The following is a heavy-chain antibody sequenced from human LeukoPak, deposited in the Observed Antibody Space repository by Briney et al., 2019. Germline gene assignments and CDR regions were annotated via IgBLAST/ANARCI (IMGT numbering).Heavy chain of an antibody. CDR3: ARGPAASGYYDSRGRYGYFDY. CDR2: ISSSGSII. D-gene: IGHD3-22*01. J-gene: IGHJ4*02. V-gene: IGHV3-48*03. CDR1: GFTFSSYE. Sequence: GGSLRLSCAASGFTFSSYEMNWVRQAPGKGLEWVSYISSSGSIIYYADSVKGRFTISRDNAKNSLYLQMNSLRAEDTAVYYCARGPAASGYYDSRGRYGYFDYWGQGTLVTVSS.